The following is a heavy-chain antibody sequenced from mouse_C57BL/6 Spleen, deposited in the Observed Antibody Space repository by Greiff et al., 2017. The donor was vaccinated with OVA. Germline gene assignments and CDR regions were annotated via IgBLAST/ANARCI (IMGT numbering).Heavy chain of an antibody. CDR1: GYAFTNYL. V-gene: IGHV1-54*01. CDR3: AREGYGNYVRFAY. J-gene: IGHJ3*01. Sequence: VMLVESGAELVRPGTSVKVSCKASGYAFTNYLIEWVKQRPGQGLEWIGVINPGSGGTNYNEKFKGKATLTADKSSSTAYMQLSSLTSEDSAVYFCAREGYGNYVRFAYWGQGTLVTVSA. CDR2: INPGSGGT. D-gene: IGHD2-1*01.